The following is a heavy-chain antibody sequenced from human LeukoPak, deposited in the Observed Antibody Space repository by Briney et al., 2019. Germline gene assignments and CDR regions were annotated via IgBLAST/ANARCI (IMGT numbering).Heavy chain of an antibody. J-gene: IGHJ4*02. CDR2: INPNSGGT. Sequence: GASVKVSRKASGYTFTGYYMHWVRQAPGQGLEWMGWINPNSGGTNYAQKFQGRVTMTRDTSISTAYMELSRLRSDDTAVYYCARTWPDILTGYSLYYFDYWGQGTLVTVSS. CDR1: GYTFTGYY. D-gene: IGHD3-9*01. CDR3: ARTWPDILTGYSLYYFDY. V-gene: IGHV1-2*02.